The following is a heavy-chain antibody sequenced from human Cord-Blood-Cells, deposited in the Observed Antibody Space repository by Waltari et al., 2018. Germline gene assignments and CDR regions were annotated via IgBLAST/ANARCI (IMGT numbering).Heavy chain of an antibody. CDR1: GYTLTELS. V-gene: IGHV1-24*01. CDR2: FYPEDGET. Sequence: QVQLVQSGAEVKKPGASVKVSCKVSGYTLTELSMHWVRQAPGKGLEWMGGFYPEDGETTYRQKFQGRGTMTEDTSTDTAYMELSSLRSEDTAVYYCATHSEYYDSSGYYYYGMDVWGQGTTVTVSS. CDR3: ATHSEYYDSSGYYYYGMDV. D-gene: IGHD3-22*01. J-gene: IGHJ6*02.